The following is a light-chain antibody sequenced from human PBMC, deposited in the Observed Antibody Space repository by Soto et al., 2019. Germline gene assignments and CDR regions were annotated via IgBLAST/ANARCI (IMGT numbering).Light chain of an antibody. J-gene: IGLJ2*01. Sequence: YELTQPPSVSVSPGQTASITCSGDKLGDKYACWYQQKPGQSPVLVIYQDTKRPSGIPERFSGSNSGNTATLTISGTQAMDEADYYCQAWDSSTVVFGGGTKLTVL. CDR3: QAWDSSTVV. CDR1: KLGDKY. CDR2: QDT. V-gene: IGLV3-1*01.